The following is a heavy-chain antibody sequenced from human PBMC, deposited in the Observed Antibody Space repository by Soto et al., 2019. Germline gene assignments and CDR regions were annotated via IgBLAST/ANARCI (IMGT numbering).Heavy chain of an antibody. Sequence: QVQLVQSGAEVKKPGASVKVSCKASGYTFTSYAIHWVRQAPGQRLEWMGWITAANGNTKYSQKFQGRVTFTRDTSASTAYMELSSLRSEDSAVYYCAKVYYGDYVNSFDYWGQGTLVTVSS. D-gene: IGHD4-17*01. J-gene: IGHJ4*02. CDR2: ITAANGNT. CDR3: AKVYYGDYVNSFDY. V-gene: IGHV1-3*01. CDR1: GYTFTSYA.